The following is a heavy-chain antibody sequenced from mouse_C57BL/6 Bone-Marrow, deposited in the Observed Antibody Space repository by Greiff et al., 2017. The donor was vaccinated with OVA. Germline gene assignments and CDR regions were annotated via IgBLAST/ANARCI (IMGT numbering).Heavy chain of an antibody. CDR1: GYAFSSSW. V-gene: IGHV1-82*01. J-gene: IGHJ3*01. Sequence: QVQLQQSGPELVKPGASVKISCKASGYAFSSSWMNWVKQRPGKGLEWIGRIYPGDGDTNYNGKFKGKATLTADKSSSTAYMQLSSLTSEDSAVYFCARKDFEGDVGFAYWGQGTLVTVSA. CDR3: ARKDFEGDVGFAY. D-gene: IGHD3-3*01. CDR2: IYPGDGDT.